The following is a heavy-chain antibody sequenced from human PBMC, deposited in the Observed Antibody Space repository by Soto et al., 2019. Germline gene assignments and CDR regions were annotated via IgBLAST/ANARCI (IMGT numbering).Heavy chain of an antibody. CDR3: AKDLSYYDFWSGYFGNPFDI. J-gene: IGHJ3*02. D-gene: IGHD3-3*01. CDR1: GFTFSRYG. CDR2: ISGSGGST. Sequence: EVQLLESGGGLVQPGGSLRLSCAASGFTFSRYGMSWVRQAPGKGLEWVSAISGSGGSTYYADSVKGRFTISRDNSKNTLYLQMNSLRAEDTAVYYCAKDLSYYDFWSGYFGNPFDIWGQGTMVTVSS. V-gene: IGHV3-23*01.